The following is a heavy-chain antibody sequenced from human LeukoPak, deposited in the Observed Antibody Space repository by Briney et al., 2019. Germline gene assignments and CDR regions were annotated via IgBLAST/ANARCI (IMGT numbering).Heavy chain of an antibody. D-gene: IGHD2-2*01. CDR3: ARSPCTSASCPRRNVFDI. V-gene: IGHV4-59*08. CDR1: GGSISSYY. Sequence: SGTLSLTCTVSGGSISSYYWSWIRQPPGKGLEWVGYMYNSGSTNYNPSLESRVTISGDTSKNQFSLKLSSVTAADTAVYYCARSPCTSASCPRRNVFDIWGQGTMVTVSS. CDR2: MYNSGST. J-gene: IGHJ3*02.